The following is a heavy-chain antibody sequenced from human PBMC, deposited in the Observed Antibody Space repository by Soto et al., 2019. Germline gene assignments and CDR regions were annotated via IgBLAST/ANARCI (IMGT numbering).Heavy chain of an antibody. CDR2: ISWDGGST. CDR1: GFTFDDDT. V-gene: IGHV3-43*01. J-gene: IGHJ4*02. Sequence: TGGSLRLSCAASGFTFDDDTMHWVRQAPGKGLEWVSLISWDGGSTYYADSVKGRFTISRDNSKNSLYLQMNSLRTEDTALSYCAKDSLRLGIDYWGQGT. D-gene: IGHD4-17*01. CDR3: AKDSLRLGIDY.